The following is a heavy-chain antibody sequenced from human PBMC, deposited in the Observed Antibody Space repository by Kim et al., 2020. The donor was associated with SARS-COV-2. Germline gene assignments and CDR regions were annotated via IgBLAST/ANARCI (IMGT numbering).Heavy chain of an antibody. CDR3: ARDVHHPFDY. CDR2: ISGDGSNI. V-gene: IGHV3-11*01. CDR1: GFTFSDYY. J-gene: IGHJ4*02. Sequence: GGSLRLSCAASGFTFSDYYMSWIRQAPGKGLEWLSYISGDGSNIYSAASVRGRFTISRDNAKDSIFLQMNSLRAEDTAIYFCARDVHHPFDYWGQGTPVTVSS.